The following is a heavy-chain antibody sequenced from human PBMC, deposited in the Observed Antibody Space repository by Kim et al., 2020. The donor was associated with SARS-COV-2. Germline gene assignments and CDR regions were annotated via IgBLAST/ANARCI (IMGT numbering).Heavy chain of an antibody. J-gene: IGHJ6*02. V-gene: IGHV1-46*01. CDR3: ARERYTSSWYGMDV. Sequence: AKNSPDRVTMTRDTSTSTVYMELSSLRSEDTAVYYCARERYTSSWYGMDVWGQGTTVTVSS. D-gene: IGHD6-13*01.